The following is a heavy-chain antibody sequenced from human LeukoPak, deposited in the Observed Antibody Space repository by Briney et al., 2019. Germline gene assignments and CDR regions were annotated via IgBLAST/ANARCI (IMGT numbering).Heavy chain of an antibody. CDR2: IIPICGTA. V-gene: IGHV1-69*05. D-gene: IGHD2-2*01. CDR3: ARAKIVVVPAAPYYYMDV. J-gene: IGHJ6*03. Sequence: SVKVSCKASGGTFSSYAISWVGQAPGQGLEWMGGIIPICGTANYAQKFQGRVTITTDESTSTAYMELSRLRSEDTAVYYCARAKIVVVPAAPYYYMDVWGKGTTVTVSS. CDR1: GGTFSSYA.